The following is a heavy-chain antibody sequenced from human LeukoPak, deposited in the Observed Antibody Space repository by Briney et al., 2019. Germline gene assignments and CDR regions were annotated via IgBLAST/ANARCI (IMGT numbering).Heavy chain of an antibody. J-gene: IGHJ4*02. V-gene: IGHV1-18*01. D-gene: IGHD3-10*01. CDR1: GYTFTSYG. CDR3: ARMSGSGSYYDADY. Sequence: GASVKVSCKASGYTFTSYGISWVRQAPGQGLEWMGWISAYNGNTNYAQKLQGRVTMTRDTSTSTVYMELSSLRSEDTAVYYCARMSGSGSYYDADYWGQGTLVTVSS. CDR2: ISAYNGNT.